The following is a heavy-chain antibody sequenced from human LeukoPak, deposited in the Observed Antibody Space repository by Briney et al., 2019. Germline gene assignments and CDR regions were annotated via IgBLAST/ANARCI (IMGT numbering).Heavy chain of an antibody. J-gene: IGHJ2*01. CDR3: ARGIDYGSGSYGDRYFDL. Sequence: GGSLRLSCAASGFTFSSYAMHWVRQAPGKGLEWVAVISYDGSNKYYADSVKGRFTISRDNSKNTLYLQMNSLRAEDTAVYYCARGIDYGSGSYGDRYFDLWGRGTLVTVSS. V-gene: IGHV3-30*04. CDR2: ISYDGSNK. D-gene: IGHD3-10*01. CDR1: GFTFSSYA.